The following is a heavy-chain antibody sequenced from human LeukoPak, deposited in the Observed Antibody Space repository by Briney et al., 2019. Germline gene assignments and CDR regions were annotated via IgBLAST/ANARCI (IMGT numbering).Heavy chain of an antibody. D-gene: IGHD3-10*01. CDR1: GFTFSSYE. Sequence: GGSLRLSCAASGFTFSSYEMNWVRQAPGKELEWVSYISSSGSTIYYADSVKGRFTISRDNAKNSLYLQMNSLRAEDTAVYYCARGPYGSMDYWGQGTLVTVSS. CDR3: ARGPYGSMDY. CDR2: ISSSGSTI. V-gene: IGHV3-48*03. J-gene: IGHJ4*02.